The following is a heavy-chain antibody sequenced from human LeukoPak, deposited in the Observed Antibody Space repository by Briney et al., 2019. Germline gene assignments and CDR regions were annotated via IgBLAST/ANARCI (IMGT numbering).Heavy chain of an antibody. D-gene: IGHD3-16*01. CDR1: GFSFSDSY. V-gene: IGHV3-11*04. J-gene: IGHJ4*02. CDR2: INGVGDSI. Sequence: GETLTLSCVVSGFSFSDSYLSWIRQTPGKRLERVSYINGVGDSIYYAASVGGRFTIFSNTVKKSLFLQMNMMTADATAVYFCGRDASAYHSWGQGTLVTVSS. CDR3: GRDASAYHS.